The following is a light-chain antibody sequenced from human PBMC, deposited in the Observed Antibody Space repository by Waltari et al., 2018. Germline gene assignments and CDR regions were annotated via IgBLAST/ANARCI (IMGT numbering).Light chain of an antibody. J-gene: IGLJ3*02. Sequence: QSVLTQPPSASGTPGQRVTISCSGSGSNLGRSSVYWYQQLPATAPKLLIYRNDQRPSGVPDRFSGSKSGTSASLAISGLRSEDEADYYCVAWDDSLSGRLFGGGTKLTVL. V-gene: IGLV1-47*01. CDR1: GSNLGRSS. CDR2: RND. CDR3: VAWDDSLSGRL.